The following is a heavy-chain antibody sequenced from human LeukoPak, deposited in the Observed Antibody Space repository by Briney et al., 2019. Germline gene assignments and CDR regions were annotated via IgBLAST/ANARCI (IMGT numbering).Heavy chain of an antibody. D-gene: IGHD2-15*01. CDR3: ARNTGYCSGGSCYGMDV. J-gene: IGHJ6*02. CDR1: GGSISSYY. V-gene: IGHV4-59*08. CDR2: IYYSGST. Sequence: PSETLSLTCTVSGGSISSYYWSWIRQPPGKGLEWIGYIYYSGSTNYNPSLKSRVTISVDTSKNQFSLKLSSVTAADTAVYYCARNTGYCSGGSCYGMDVWAKGPRSPSP.